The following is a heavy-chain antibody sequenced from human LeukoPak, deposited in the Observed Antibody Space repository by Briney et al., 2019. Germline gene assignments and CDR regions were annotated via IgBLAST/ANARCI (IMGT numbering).Heavy chain of an antibody. Sequence: GGSLRLSCAASGFTFSSYAMSWVRRAPGKGLEWVSAISGSGGSTYYADSVKGRFTISRDNSKNTLYLQMNSLRAEDTAVYYCAKNYDFWSGYSNWFDPWGQGTLVTVSS. CDR3: AKNYDFWSGYSNWFDP. D-gene: IGHD3-3*01. V-gene: IGHV3-23*01. CDR2: ISGSGGST. J-gene: IGHJ5*02. CDR1: GFTFSSYA.